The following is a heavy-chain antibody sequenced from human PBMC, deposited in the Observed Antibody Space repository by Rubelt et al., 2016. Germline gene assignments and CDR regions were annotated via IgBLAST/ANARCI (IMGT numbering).Heavy chain of an antibody. J-gene: IGHJ4*02. Sequence: QVQVQQWGAGLLKPSETLSLTCAVYSGAFYGSYWSWIRQSPGKGLEWIGQISHSGITYYGASLKSRATISVDTSRSHFSLKLDSVTAADTAVYYCARGPLEQSHDFDYWGQGTQVTVSP. CDR3: ARGPLEQSHDFDY. V-gene: IGHV4-34*02. D-gene: IGHD3-3*01. CDR2: ISHSGIT. CDR1: SGAFYGSY.